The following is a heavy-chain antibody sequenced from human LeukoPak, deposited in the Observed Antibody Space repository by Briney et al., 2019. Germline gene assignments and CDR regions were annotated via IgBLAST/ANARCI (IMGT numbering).Heavy chain of an antibody. Sequence: PGGSLRLSCAASGFTFSSYGMNWVRQAPGKGLEWVSGIGPSGSSTYYADSVKGRFTISRDNSKNTMYVQMDSLRAEDTAVYYCAKAGARGYSYGLFDPWGQGTLVTVSS. J-gene: IGHJ5*02. CDR2: IGPSGSST. CDR3: AKAGARGYSYGLFDP. CDR1: GFTFSSYG. V-gene: IGHV3-23*01. D-gene: IGHD5-18*01.